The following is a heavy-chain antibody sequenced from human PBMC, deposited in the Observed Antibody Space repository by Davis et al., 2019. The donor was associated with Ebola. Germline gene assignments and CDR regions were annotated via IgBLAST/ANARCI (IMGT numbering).Heavy chain of an antibody. CDR2: INPSGGST. CDR3: ARVRYSGYEPLAFDI. J-gene: IGHJ3*02. Sequence: ASVKVSCKASGYTFTSYYMHWVRQAPGQGLEWMGIINPSGGSTSYAQKFQGRVTMTRDTSTRTVYMELSSLRSEDTAVYYCARVRYSGYEPLAFDIWGQGTMVTVSS. D-gene: IGHD5-12*01. V-gene: IGHV1-46*01. CDR1: GYTFTSYY.